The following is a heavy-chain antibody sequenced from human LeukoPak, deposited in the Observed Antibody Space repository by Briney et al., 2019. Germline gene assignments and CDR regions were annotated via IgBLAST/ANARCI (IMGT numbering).Heavy chain of an antibody. D-gene: IGHD4-17*01. CDR3: ARVAYGALPDY. J-gene: IGHJ4*02. V-gene: IGHV3-30-3*01. Sequence: GGSLRLSCAASGFTFSSYAMHWVRQAPGKGLEWVSVISYDGSNKYYADSVKGRFTISRDNSKNTLYLQMNSLRAEDTAVYYCARVAYGALPDYWGQGTLVTVSS. CDR1: GFTFSSYA. CDR2: ISYDGSNK.